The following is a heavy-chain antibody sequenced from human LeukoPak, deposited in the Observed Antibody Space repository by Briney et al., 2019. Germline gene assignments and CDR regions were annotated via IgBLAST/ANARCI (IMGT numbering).Heavy chain of an antibody. V-gene: IGHV4-38-2*01. CDR2: IYHSGTT. Sequence: PSETLSLTCAVSGYSISSDYYWGWIRQPPGKGLGWIGTIYHSGTTYYNASLNGRVTISLDTSKNQFSLRLTSVTAADTAVYYCARRPFRTFCDFWGQGTLVTVSS. J-gene: IGHJ4*02. D-gene: IGHD1-14*01. CDR3: ARRPFRTFCDF. CDR1: GYSISSDYY.